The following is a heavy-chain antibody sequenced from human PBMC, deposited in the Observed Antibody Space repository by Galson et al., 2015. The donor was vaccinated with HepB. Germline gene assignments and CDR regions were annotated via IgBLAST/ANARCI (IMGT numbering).Heavy chain of an antibody. CDR2: IYPGDSDT. CDR1: GYDFTSYW. CDR3: AKHGRVVATTCFFDL. J-gene: IGHJ2*01. Sequence: QSGAEVKKPGESLKISCKGSGYDFTSYWIGWVRQMPGKGLEWMGIIYPGDSDTRYSPSFEGQVNISTDKSISTAYLQWSSLKASDTAIYYCAKHGRVVATTCFFDLWGRGTLVTVSS. V-gene: IGHV5-51*01. D-gene: IGHD2-15*01.